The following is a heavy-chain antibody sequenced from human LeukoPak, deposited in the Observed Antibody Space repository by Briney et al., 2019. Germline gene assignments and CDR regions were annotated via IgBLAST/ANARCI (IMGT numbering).Heavy chain of an antibody. CDR2: ISGSGGST. J-gene: IGHJ3*02. CDR1: GFTVSSNY. D-gene: IGHD1-20*01. V-gene: IGHV3-23*01. CDR3: AKDPALRYNWNDGAFDI. Sequence: GGSLRLSCAASGFTVSSNYMSWVRQAPGKGLEWVSAISGSGGSTYYADSVKGRFTISRDNSKNTLYLQMNSLRAEDTAVYYCAKDPALRYNWNDGAFDIWGQGTMVTVSS.